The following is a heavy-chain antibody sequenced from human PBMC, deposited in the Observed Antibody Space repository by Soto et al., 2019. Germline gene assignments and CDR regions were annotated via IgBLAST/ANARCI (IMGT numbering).Heavy chain of an antibody. CDR3: ARAQGDIVVVPAHYAFDI. CDR2: INAGNGNT. CDR1: GYTFTSYA. V-gene: IGHV1-3*01. Sequence: ASVKVSCKASGYTFTSYAMHWVRQAPGQRLEWMGWINAGNGNTKYSQKFQGRVTITRDTSASTAYMELSSLRSEDTAVYYCARAQGDIVVVPAHYAFDIWGQGTMVTVSS. J-gene: IGHJ3*02. D-gene: IGHD2-2*01.